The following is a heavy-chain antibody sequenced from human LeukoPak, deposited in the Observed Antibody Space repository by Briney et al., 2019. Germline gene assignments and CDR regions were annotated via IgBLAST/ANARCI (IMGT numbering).Heavy chain of an antibody. CDR3: ARRVVVVTAIDKSDAFDV. D-gene: IGHD2-21*02. V-gene: IGHV4-59*01. J-gene: IGHJ3*01. CDR2: IYYTGSS. Sequence: SETLSLTCTVSGGSISGYYWNWIRQPPGEGLEWIGYIYYTGSSNYNPSLKSRVSISLDTSKNQFSLKLSSVTAADTAVYYCARRVVVVTAIDKSDAFDVWGQGTVVTVSS. CDR1: GGSISGYY.